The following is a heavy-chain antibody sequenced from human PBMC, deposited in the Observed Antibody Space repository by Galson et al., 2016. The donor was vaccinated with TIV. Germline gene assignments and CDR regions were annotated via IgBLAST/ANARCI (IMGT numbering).Heavy chain of an antibody. D-gene: IGHD1-7*01. CDR3: ARRGNYFSDAFDI. Sequence: SLRLSCAVSGFTFSSYSMNWVRQAPGKGLEWVASISTTSNYIYYADSVKGQFTISRDNAEDSLYLQINSLRAEDTALYYCARRGNYFSDAFDIWGQGTMVTVSS. CDR2: ISTTSNYI. CDR1: GFTFSSYS. J-gene: IGHJ3*02. V-gene: IGHV3-21*01.